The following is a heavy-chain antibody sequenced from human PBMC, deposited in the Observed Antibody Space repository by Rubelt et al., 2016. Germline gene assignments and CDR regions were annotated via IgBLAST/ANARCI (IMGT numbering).Heavy chain of an antibody. D-gene: IGHD5-24*01. CDR1: GYTFTSYG. Sequence: QVQLVQSVAEVKKPGASVKVSCKASGYTFTSYGISWVRQAPGQVLEWMRWISAYNGNTNYAQKLQGRGTMTTDTATSTADMELRSLRSDDTAVYYCARERDDYGDYWGQGTLVTVSS. V-gene: IGHV1-18*01. CDR3: ARERDDYGDY. CDR2: ISAYNGNT. J-gene: IGHJ4*02.